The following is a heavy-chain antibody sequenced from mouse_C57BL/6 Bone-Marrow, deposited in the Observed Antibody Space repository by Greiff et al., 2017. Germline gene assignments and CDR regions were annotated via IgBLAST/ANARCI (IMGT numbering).Heavy chain of an antibody. V-gene: IGHV1-69*01. CDR3: AKTAQAWEFAY. CDR2: IDPSGSYT. J-gene: IGHJ3*01. D-gene: IGHD3-2*02. Sequence: VQLQQPGAELVMPGASVKLSCKASGYTFTSYWMHWVKQRPGQGLEWIGEIDPSGSYTNYNQKFKGKSTLTVDKSSSTAYMQLSSLTSEDSAVYYCAKTAQAWEFAYWGQGTLVTGSA. CDR1: GYTFTSYW.